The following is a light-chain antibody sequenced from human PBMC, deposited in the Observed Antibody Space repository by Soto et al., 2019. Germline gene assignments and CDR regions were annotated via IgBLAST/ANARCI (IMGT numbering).Light chain of an antibody. V-gene: IGLV1-40*01. CDR2: SNN. Sequence: QAVVTQPPSVSGAPGQRVTISCTGSSSNIGAGYDVHWYPQLPGTAPKLLIFSNNNRPSGVPDRFSGSKSGTSASLAITGLQAEDEADYYCQSYDSSLSGYVAFGGGTKLTVL. J-gene: IGLJ2*01. CDR1: SSNIGAGYD. CDR3: QSYDSSLSGYVA.